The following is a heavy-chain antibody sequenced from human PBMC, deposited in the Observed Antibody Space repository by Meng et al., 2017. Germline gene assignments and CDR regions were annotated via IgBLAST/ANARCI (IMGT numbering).Heavy chain of an antibody. CDR1: GYTFTSYA. Sequence: VQLGPTGSELKQAGASVEVSLKASGYTFTSYAMNWVRQAPGQGLEWMGWINTNTGNPTYAQGFTGRFVFSLDTSVSTAYLQISSLKAEDTAVYYCATISPRDSSGLSFDYWGQGTLVTVSS. D-gene: IGHD3-22*01. V-gene: IGHV7-4-1*02. CDR2: INTNTGNP. CDR3: ATISPRDSSGLSFDY. J-gene: IGHJ4*02.